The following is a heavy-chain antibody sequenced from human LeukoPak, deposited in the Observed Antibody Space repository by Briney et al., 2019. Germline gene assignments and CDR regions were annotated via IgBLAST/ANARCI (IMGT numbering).Heavy chain of an antibody. V-gene: IGHV1-46*01. CDR1: GYTFTSYY. J-gene: IGHJ6*02. CDR3: ARDGRGVPAAMLGSKWETAENYYYYGMDV. D-gene: IGHD2-2*01. CDR2: INPSGGST. Sequence: GASVKVSCKASGYTFTSYYMHWVRQAPGQGLEWMGIINPSGGSTNYAQKFQGRVTITADESTSTAYMELSSLRSEDTAVYYCARDGRGVPAAMLGSKWETAENYYYYGMDVWGQGTTVTVSS.